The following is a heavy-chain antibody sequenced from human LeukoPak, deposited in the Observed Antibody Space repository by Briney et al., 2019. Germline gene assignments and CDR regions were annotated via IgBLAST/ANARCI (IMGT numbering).Heavy chain of an antibody. CDR1: GGTFISYA. CDR2: IIPIFGTA. CDR3: ARDLHPSDWLYFEYAFDI. V-gene: IGHV1-69*01. Sequence: SVNVSFKSSGGTFISYAISWVRQAPGQGLEWMGGIIPIFGTANYAQKFQGRVTITADESTSTAYMELSSLGSEDTAVYYCARDLHPSDWLYFEYAFDIWGQGTTVTVSS. J-gene: IGHJ3*02. D-gene: IGHD3-9*01.